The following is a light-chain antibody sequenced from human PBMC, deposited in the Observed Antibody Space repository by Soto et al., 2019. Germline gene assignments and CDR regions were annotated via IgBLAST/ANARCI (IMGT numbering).Light chain of an antibody. J-gene: IGLJ1*01. V-gene: IGLV1-44*01. Sequence: QSVLTQPPSASGTPGQRVTISCSGSSSNIGSNTVNWYQQLPGTAPKLFIYTNNQRPSGVPDRFSGSKSGTSASLAISGLQSEDESYYYCAPRDLRLNPPGLGSETK. CDR2: TNN. CDR3: APRDLRLNPPG. CDR1: SSNIGSNT.